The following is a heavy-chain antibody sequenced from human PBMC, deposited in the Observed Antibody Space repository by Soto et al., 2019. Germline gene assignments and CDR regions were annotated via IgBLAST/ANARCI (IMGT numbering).Heavy chain of an antibody. CDR1: GFTFSSYW. D-gene: IGHD1-7*01. CDR3: ARDNWNSY. V-gene: IGHV3-74*01. Sequence: GSLRLSCAASGFTFSSYWMHWVRQAPGKGLMWVSRIHNDGSTTGYADSVKGRFTISRDNAKNTLYLQMSSLRVEDTAVYYCARDNWNSYWGQGTLVTVSS. J-gene: IGHJ4*01. CDR2: IHNDGSTT.